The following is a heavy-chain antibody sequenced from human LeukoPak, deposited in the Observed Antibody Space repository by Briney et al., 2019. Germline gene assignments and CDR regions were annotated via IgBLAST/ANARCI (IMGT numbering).Heavy chain of an antibody. Sequence: ASVKVSCKTSGYTFTSYHINWVRQATGQGLEWMGWMNPYSGDRGYAQKLQGRRSLTSDTSISTAYMDLSRLRSEDTAVYFCARTTSLTASGYDYWGQGTLVTVSS. V-gene: IGHV1-8*03. CDR3: ARTTSLTASGYDY. CDR1: GYTFTSYH. CDR2: MNPYSGDR. J-gene: IGHJ4*02. D-gene: IGHD4-17*01.